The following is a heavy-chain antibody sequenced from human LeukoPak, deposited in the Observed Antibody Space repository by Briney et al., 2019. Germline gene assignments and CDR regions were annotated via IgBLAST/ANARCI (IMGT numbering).Heavy chain of an antibody. Sequence: GASVKVSCKASGYTFTGYYMHWVRQAPGQGLEWMGWINPNSGGTNYAQKFQGRVTMTRDTSISTAYMELSRLRSDDTAVYYCARARRPGSAAGTIFWGQGTLFTVSS. J-gene: IGHJ4*02. CDR3: ARARRPGSAAGTIF. CDR1: GYTFTGYY. D-gene: IGHD6-13*01. V-gene: IGHV1-2*02. CDR2: INPNSGGT.